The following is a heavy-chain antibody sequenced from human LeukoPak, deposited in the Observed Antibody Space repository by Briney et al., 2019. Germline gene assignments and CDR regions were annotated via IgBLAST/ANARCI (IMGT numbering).Heavy chain of an antibody. CDR2: IIPILGIA. J-gene: IGHJ6*02. V-gene: IGHV1-69*04. Sequence: ASVKVSCKASGGTFSSYAISWVRQAPGQGLEWMGRIIPILGIANYAQKFQGRVTITADKSTSTAYMELSSLRSEDTAVYYCARDYDYYDSSGPQDYYYGMDVWGQGTTVTVSS. CDR1: GGTFSSYA. CDR3: ARDYDYYDSSGPQDYYYGMDV. D-gene: IGHD3-22*01.